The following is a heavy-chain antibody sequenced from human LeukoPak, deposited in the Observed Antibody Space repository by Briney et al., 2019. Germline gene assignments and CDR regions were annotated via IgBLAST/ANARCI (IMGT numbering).Heavy chain of an antibody. CDR2: IYYSGST. D-gene: IGHD4-17*01. CDR1: GGSISSYY. V-gene: IGHV4-59*01. CDR3: ARANDYGVHPWFDP. J-gene: IGHJ5*02. Sequence: SETLSLTCTVSGGSISSYYWSWIRQPPGKGLEWIGYIYYSGSTNYNPSLKSRVAISVDTSKNQFSLKLSSVTAADTAVYYCARANDYGVHPWFDPWGQGTLVTVSS.